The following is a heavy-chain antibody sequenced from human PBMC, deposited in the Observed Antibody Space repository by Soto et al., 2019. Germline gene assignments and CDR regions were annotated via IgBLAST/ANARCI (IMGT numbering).Heavy chain of an antibody. V-gene: IGHV3-23*01. Sequence: GGSLRLSCAASGFTFSSYAMSWVRQAPGKGLEWVSAISGSGGSTYYADSVKGRFTISRDNSKNTLYLQMNSLRAEDTAVYYCAKDNSGYDLLSTVTTFDYWGQGTLVTVSS. CDR1: GFTFSSYA. CDR3: AKDNSGYDLLSTVTTFDY. CDR2: ISGSGGST. D-gene: IGHD4-17*01. J-gene: IGHJ4*02.